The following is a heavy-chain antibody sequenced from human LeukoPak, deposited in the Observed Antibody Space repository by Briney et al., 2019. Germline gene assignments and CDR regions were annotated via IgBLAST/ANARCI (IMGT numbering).Heavy chain of an antibody. CDR3: ARVAGWHWFDP. D-gene: IGHD6-19*01. J-gene: IGHJ5*02. CDR1: WFTFSGSA. CDR2: IRSKANSYAT. V-gene: IGHV3-73*01. Sequence: GGSLRLSCAAPWFTFSGSAMHWVRQASGKGLEWVGRIRSKANSYATTYAASVKGRFTISRDNSKNTVYLQMNNMRVDDTAVYYCARVAGWHWFDPWGQGTLVTVSS.